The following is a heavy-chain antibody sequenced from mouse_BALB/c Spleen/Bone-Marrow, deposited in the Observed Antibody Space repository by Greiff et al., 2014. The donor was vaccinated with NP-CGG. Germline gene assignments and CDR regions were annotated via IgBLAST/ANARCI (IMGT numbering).Heavy chain of an antibody. CDR1: GYSITSGYS. CDR3: TSYGNYWYFDV. CDR2: IHHSGST. J-gene: IGHJ1*01. D-gene: IGHD2-1*01. Sequence: VQLKESXPDLVKPSQSLSLTCTVTGYSITSGYSWHWIRQFPGNKLAWMGYIHHSGSTNYDPSLRSRISITRDTSKNQFFLHLNSGTTEDTATDYCTSYGNYWYFDVWGAGTTVTGSA. V-gene: IGHV3-1*02.